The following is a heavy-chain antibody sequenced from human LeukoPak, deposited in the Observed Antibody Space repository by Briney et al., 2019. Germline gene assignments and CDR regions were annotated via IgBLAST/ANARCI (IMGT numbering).Heavy chain of an antibody. CDR2: INPFNGKT. J-gene: IGHJ4*02. CDR1: GYTFITSG. Sequence: ASVKVSCKASGYTFITSGITWVRQAPGHGLKWMGWINPFNGKTRFAEEFQDRLTMTTDTPTRTAYMVLRSLRSDDTAVYYCVRDRDATPDDVRDYWGQGTLVTVSS. D-gene: IGHD2-21*02. CDR3: VRDRDATPDDVRDY. V-gene: IGHV1-18*01.